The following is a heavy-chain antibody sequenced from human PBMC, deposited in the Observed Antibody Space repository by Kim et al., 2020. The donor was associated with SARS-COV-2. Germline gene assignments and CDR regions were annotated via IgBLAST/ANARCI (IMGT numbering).Heavy chain of an antibody. J-gene: IGHJ6*02. CDR2: ISSSSYI. CDR3: ARDITYYDFWSDLYSMDV. CDR1: GFTFSSYS. V-gene: IGHV3-21*01. D-gene: IGHD3-3*01. Sequence: GGSLRLSCAASGFTFSSYSMNWVRQAPGKGLEWVSSISSSSYIYYTDSVKGRFTISRDNAKNSLYLQMNSLRAEDTAVYYCARDITYYDFWSDLYSMDVWGQGTTVTLSS.